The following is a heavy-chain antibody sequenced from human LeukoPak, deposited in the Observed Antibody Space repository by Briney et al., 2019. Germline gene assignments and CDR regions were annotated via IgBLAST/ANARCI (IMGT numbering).Heavy chain of an antibody. Sequence: GESLKISCKGSGYSFTSYWIGWVRQTPGKGLEWMGIIYPGDSDTRYSPSFQGQITISADKSISTAYLQWSSLKASDTAMYYCARPRIVGANYPDAFDIWGQGTMVTVSS. D-gene: IGHD1-26*01. CDR2: IYPGDSDT. CDR3: ARPRIVGANYPDAFDI. V-gene: IGHV5-51*01. CDR1: GYSFTSYW. J-gene: IGHJ3*02.